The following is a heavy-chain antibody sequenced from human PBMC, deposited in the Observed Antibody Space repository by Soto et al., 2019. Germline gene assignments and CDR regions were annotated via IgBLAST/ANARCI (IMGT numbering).Heavy chain of an antibody. Sequence: SETLSLTCTASGGSISSHYWSWVRQAPGKGLEWIGHIYYRGSTSYNPSLRSRSTISVDTSNNQFSLKLNSVTTADTAVYYCARDGREASGMDVWGQGTQVTVSS. CDR2: IYYRGST. V-gene: IGHV4-59*11. CDR3: ARDGREASGMDV. D-gene: IGHD1-26*01. CDR1: GGSISSHY. J-gene: IGHJ6*02.